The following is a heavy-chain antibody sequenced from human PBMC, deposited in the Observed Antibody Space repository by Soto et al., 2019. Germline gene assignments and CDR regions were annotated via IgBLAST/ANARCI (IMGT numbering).Heavy chain of an antibody. CDR3: ARSLGGSCYFSPDY. CDR2: LANDGSYQ. J-gene: IGHJ4*02. CDR1: GFPFGGYG. Sequence: QVQLVESGGGVVQPGGSLRLSCEASGFPFGGYGMHWVRQSPGEGLEWVAVLANDGSYQYYADSMKGRFTISRDNSKKTLYLQMDSLRPEDTAGYSCARSLGGSCYFSPDYWGQGTLVTVSS. D-gene: IGHD2-15*01. V-gene: IGHV3-30*03.